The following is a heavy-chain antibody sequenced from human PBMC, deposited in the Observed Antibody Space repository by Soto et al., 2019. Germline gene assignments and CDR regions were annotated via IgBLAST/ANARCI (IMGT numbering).Heavy chain of an antibody. D-gene: IGHD4-17*01. CDR1: GFTFSSYA. CDR3: AKGLTLGDYLSS. V-gene: IGHV3-23*01. J-gene: IGHJ4*02. CDR2: ISGSGGST. Sequence: EVQLLESGGGLVQPGGSLRLSCAASGFTFSSYAMSWVRQAPGKGLEWVSAISGSGGSTYYAASVKGRFTISRDNSKNTLYLQMNSLGAEDTAVYYCAKGLTLGDYLSSWGQGTLVTVSS.